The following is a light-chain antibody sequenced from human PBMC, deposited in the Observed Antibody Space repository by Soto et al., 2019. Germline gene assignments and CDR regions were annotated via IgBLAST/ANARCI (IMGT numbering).Light chain of an antibody. J-gene: IGKJ4*01. V-gene: IGKV4-1*01. CDR2: WVS. CDR3: QQYYTNALT. Sequence: DIVMTQSPDSLAVSLGERATINCKSSQSVLYSSNNKNYLAWYQQKPGQPPKLLIYWVSTRESGVPDRFSGSGSGTDFTLTISSLQAEDVAVYYCQQYYTNALTFGGGTKVGVK. CDR1: QSVLYSSNNKNY.